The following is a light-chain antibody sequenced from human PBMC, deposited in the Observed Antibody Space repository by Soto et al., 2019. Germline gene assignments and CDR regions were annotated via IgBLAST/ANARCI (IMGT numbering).Light chain of an antibody. CDR3: QQYAYSPVA. CDR2: GAS. Sequence: EIVLTQSPGTLSLSPGERATLSCRASPSVSGSSLAWYQQKPGQAPRLLMYGASTRATDIPERFSGSGSGTDFTLIISRLESEDFAFYSCQQYAYSPVAFGLGIKGKI. CDR1: PSVSGSS. J-gene: IGKJ1*01. V-gene: IGKV3-20*01.